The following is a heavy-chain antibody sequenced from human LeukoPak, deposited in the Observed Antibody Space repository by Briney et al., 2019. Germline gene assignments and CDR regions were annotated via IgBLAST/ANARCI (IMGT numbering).Heavy chain of an antibody. CDR3: ARDSNQGIDY. CDR1: GYTFTSYG. V-gene: IGHV1-2*02. CDR2: INPNTGGT. D-gene: IGHD2-2*01. J-gene: IGHJ4*02. Sequence: ASVKVSCKASGYTFTSYGISWVRQAPGQGLEWMGWINPNTGGTNYAQRFQGRVTMTRDTSISTAYMELSRLRSDDTAVYYCARDSNQGIDYWGQGTLVTVSS.